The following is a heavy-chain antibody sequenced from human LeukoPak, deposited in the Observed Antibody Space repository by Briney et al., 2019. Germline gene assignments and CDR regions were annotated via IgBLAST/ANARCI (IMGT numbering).Heavy chain of an antibody. V-gene: IGHV1-2*02. D-gene: IGHD3-22*01. CDR2: INPNSGGT. CDR1: GYTFTGYY. Sequence: GASVKVSCKASGYTFTGYYMHWVRQAPGQGLEWMGWINPNSGGTNYAQKLQGRVTMTTDTSTSTAYTELRSLRSDDTAVYYCARGHGGEYYYDSSGYYYPFDYWGQGTLVTVSS. CDR3: ARGHGGEYYYDSSGYYYPFDY. J-gene: IGHJ4*02.